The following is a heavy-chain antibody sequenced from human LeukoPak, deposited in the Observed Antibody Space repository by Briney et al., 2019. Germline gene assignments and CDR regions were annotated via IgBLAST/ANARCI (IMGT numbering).Heavy chain of an antibody. CDR3: AKKPGDYGSGYFDY. CDR1: GFTFSSYA. CDR2: IRYDGSNK. V-gene: IGHV3-30*02. D-gene: IGHD3-3*01. J-gene: IGHJ4*02. Sequence: GGSLRLSCAASGFTFSSYAMSWVRQAPGKGLEWVAFIRYDGSNKYYADSVKGRFTISRDNSKNTLYLQMNSLRAEDTAVYYCAKKPGDYGSGYFDYWGQGTLVTVSS.